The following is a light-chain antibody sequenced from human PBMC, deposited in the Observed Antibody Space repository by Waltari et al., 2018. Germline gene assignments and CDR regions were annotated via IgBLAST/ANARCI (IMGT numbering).Light chain of an antibody. CDR3: QHFNNYPIT. CDR1: QSISSW. Sequence: DIQMTQSPSTLSASVGDRVTITCRASQSISSWLAWYQQKPGKAPKLLIYTASSLESAVPSRFSGSGSVTEFTLTISSLQPDDFGTYYCQHFNNYPITFGQGTRLEVK. V-gene: IGKV1-5*03. CDR2: TAS. J-gene: IGKJ5*01.